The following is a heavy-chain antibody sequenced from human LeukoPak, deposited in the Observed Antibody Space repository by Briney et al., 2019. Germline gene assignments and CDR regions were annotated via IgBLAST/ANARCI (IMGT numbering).Heavy chain of an antibody. CDR3: AKDSPTFGGVIAYNYFDY. V-gene: IGHV3-30*18. CDR2: ISYDGSNK. D-gene: IGHD3-16*02. Sequence: PGRSLRLSCAASGFTFSSYGMHWVRQAPGKGLEWVAVISYDGSNKYYADSVKGRFTISRDNAKNSLYLQMNSLGAEDTAVYYCAKDSPTFGGVIAYNYFDYWGQGTLVTVSS. CDR1: GFTFSSYG. J-gene: IGHJ4*02.